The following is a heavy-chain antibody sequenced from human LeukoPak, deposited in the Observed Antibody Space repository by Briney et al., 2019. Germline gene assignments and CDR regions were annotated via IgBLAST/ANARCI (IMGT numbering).Heavy chain of an antibody. D-gene: IGHD3-3*01. V-gene: IGHV3-23*01. J-gene: IGHJ3*02. CDR3: AKEVATYDFWSGPHAFDI. CDR1: GFTFTTYA. Sequence: PGGSLRLSCAASGFTFTTYAMSWVRQASGQGLTWVSAISGSGGNTYYADPVKGRFTISRDNSKNTLYLQMNSLRDEDTAIYYCAKEVATYDFWSGPHAFDIWGQGTMVTVSS. CDR2: ISGSGGNT.